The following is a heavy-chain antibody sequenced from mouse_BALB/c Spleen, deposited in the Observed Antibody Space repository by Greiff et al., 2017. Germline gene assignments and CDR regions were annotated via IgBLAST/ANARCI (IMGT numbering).Heavy chain of an antibody. D-gene: IGHD1-1*01. CDR1: GYTFTSYW. CDR2: IDPSDSET. CDR3: ARAYGSSYEDY. Sequence: VQLQQPGAELVGPGASVKLSCKASGYTFTSYWMNWVKQRPGQGLEWIGMIDPSDSETHYNQMFKDKATLNVDKSSIPAYRQLSSLTSEDSAFYYCARAYGSSYEDYWGQGTTLTVAS. J-gene: IGHJ2*01. V-gene: IGHV1-61*01.